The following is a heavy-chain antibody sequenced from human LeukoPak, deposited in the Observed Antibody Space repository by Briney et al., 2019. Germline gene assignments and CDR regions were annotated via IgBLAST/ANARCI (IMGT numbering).Heavy chain of an antibody. CDR3: ARDGAEWEPRSNWFDP. Sequence: ASVKVSCKASGYTFTGYYMHWVRQAPGQGLEWMGWINPNSGGTNNAQKFQGRVTMTRDTSISTAYMELSRLRSDATAVDYWARDGAEWEPRSNWFDPWGQGTLVTVSS. CDR1: GYTFTGYY. D-gene: IGHD1-26*01. J-gene: IGHJ5*02. V-gene: IGHV1-2*02. CDR2: INPNSGGT.